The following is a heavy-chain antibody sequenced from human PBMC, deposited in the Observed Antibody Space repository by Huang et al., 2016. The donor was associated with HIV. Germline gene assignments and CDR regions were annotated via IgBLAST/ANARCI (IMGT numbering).Heavy chain of an antibody. D-gene: IGHD3-3*01. CDR3: ARHSDDFWSGYSYFDY. J-gene: IGHJ4*02. V-gene: IGHV4-39*01. Sequence: QLQLQESGPGLVKPSETLSLTCTVSGGSSSSSSYYWGWIRQPPGTGLEWIGSIHYSGSTYNNPSLKRRVTISVDTSKNQFSMKLSSVTAADTAVYYCARHSDDFWSGYSYFDYWGQGTLVPVSS. CDR2: IHYSGST. CDR1: GGSSSSSSYY.